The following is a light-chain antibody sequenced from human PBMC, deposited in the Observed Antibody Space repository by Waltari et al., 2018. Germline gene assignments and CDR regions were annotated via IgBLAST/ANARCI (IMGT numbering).Light chain of an antibody. Sequence: ELVLTQSPGSLSLSPGERATLSCRASQTISGSCLTWYQQKPGQAPRLLIYGASSRATAIPDRFSGSGSGTDFTLTISRLEPEDFAVYYCQQYDGSSVTFGGGTKVEIK. V-gene: IGKV3-20*01. J-gene: IGKJ4*01. CDR3: QQYDGSSVT. CDR1: QTISGSC. CDR2: GAS.